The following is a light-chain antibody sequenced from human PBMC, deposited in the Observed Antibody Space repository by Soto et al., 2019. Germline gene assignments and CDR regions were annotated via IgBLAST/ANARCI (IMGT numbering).Light chain of an antibody. Sequence: EIVMTQSPATLSVSPGERATLSCRASQSVSGQLAWYQHKPGQAPRLLIYGASTRATGIPARFSGSGSGTEFTLTISSLQSEDFAVYYCQQYKKWPPLTFGGGNKVEIK. J-gene: IGKJ4*01. CDR2: GAS. CDR3: QQYKKWPPLT. V-gene: IGKV3-15*01. CDR1: QSVSGQ.